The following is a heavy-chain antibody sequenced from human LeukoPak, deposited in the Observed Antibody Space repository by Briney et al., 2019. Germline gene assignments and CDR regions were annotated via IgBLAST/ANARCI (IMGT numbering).Heavy chain of an antibody. CDR2: INPNSGGT. J-gene: IGHJ4*02. D-gene: IGHD1-26*01. V-gene: IGHV1-2*02. CDR1: GYTFTSYA. Sequence: ASVKVSCKASGYTFTSYAMNWVRQAPGQGLEWMGWINPNSGGTNYAQKFQGRVTMTRDTSISTAYMELSRLRSDDTAVYYCARVSGSYPLSFDYWGQGTLVTVSS. CDR3: ARVSGSYPLSFDY.